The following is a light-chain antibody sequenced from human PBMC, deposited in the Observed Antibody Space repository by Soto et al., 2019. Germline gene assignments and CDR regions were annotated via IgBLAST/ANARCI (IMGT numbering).Light chain of an antibody. CDR3: QQYGSSPPLFT. CDR1: QSVSSSY. Sequence: EIVLTQSPGTLSLSPGERATLSCRASQSVSSSYLAWYQQKPGQTPRLLIYGASSRATGIPDRFSGSGSGTDVTLTISRREPEDCAVYYCQQYGSSPPLFTFGPGTKVDIK. J-gene: IGKJ3*01. CDR2: GAS. V-gene: IGKV3-20*01.